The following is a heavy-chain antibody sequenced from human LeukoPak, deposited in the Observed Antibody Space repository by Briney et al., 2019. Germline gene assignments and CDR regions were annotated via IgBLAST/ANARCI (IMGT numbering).Heavy chain of an antibody. Sequence: SETLSLTCRVSDYYINNGYYWGWIRQPPGKGLEWIGSIYHSGNTYYNPSLKSRVTISVDTSKNQFSLKLSSVTAADTAVYYCARDPTSVVAAHFDYWGQGTLVTVSS. CDR2: IYHSGNT. J-gene: IGHJ4*02. V-gene: IGHV4-38-2*02. D-gene: IGHD2-15*01. CDR3: ARDPTSVVAAHFDY. CDR1: DYYINNGYY.